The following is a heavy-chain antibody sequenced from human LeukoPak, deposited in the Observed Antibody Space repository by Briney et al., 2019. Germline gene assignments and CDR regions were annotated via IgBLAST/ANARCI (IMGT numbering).Heavy chain of an antibody. CDR3: ARRRDFFDY. J-gene: IGHJ4*02. CDR1: GFTLSDYY. Sequence: GGSLRLSCVASGFTLSDYYMGWIRQAPGKGLEWVSYISSSGSTIDYADSVKGRFTISRDNAKNSLYLQMSSLRAEDTAVYYCARRRDFFDYWGQGTLVTVSS. CDR2: ISSSGSTI. V-gene: IGHV3-11*01.